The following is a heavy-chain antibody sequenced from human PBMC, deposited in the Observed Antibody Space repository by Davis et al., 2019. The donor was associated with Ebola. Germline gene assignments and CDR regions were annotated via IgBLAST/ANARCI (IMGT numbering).Heavy chain of an antibody. CDR2: ISSSSSYI. J-gene: IGHJ4*02. Sequence: PGGSLRLSCAASGFTFSSYSMNWVRQAPGKGLEWVSSISSSSSYIYYADSVKGRFTISRDNAKNSLYLQMNSLRAEDTAVYYCARSGIQLWLRGGGSDYWGQGTLVTVSS. V-gene: IGHV3-21*01. D-gene: IGHD5-18*01. CDR3: ARSGIQLWLRGGGSDY. CDR1: GFTFSSYS.